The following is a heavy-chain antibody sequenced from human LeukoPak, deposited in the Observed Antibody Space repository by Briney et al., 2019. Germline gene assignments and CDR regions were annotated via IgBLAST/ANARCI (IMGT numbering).Heavy chain of an antibody. CDR2: ISWNSGSI. J-gene: IGHJ5*02. CDR1: GFTFDNYA. Sequence: GRSLRLSCAASGFTFDNYAMHWVRQAPGKGLEWVSGISWNSGSIDYADSVKGRFTISRDNAKNSLYLQMNSLRTEDTALYYCARAPITMIRGVGNWFDPWGQGTLVTVSS. V-gene: IGHV3-9*01. D-gene: IGHD3-10*01. CDR3: ARAPITMIRGVGNWFDP.